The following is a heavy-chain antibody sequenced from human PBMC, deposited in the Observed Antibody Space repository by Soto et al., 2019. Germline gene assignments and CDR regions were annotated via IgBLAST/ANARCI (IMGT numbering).Heavy chain of an antibody. CDR2: ISGNSNNT. J-gene: IGHJ5*02. CDR1: GFTFSYYA. Sequence: GGSLRLSCAASGFTFSYYAMSWVRQAPEKGLEWVSVISGNSNNTYYADSVKGRFTISRDNSKSTLYLQMNRLRAEDTALYYCAKGGPLVSAIDWFDPWGQGILVTVSS. CDR3: AKGGPLVSAIDWFDP. V-gene: IGHV3-23*01. D-gene: IGHD2-2*01.